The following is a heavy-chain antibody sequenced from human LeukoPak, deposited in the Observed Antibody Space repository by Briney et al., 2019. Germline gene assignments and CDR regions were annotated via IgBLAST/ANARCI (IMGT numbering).Heavy chain of an antibody. V-gene: IGHV1-18*01. J-gene: IGHJ5*02. Sequence: ASVKVSCKASGYTFTSYGISWVRQAPGQGLEWMGWISAYNGNTNYAQKLQGRVTMTTDTSTSTAYMELRSLRSDDAAVYYCARDPRPFGTGTNWFDPWGQGTLVTVSS. CDR1: GYTFTSYG. D-gene: IGHD6-13*01. CDR2: ISAYNGNT. CDR3: ARDPRPFGTGTNWFDP.